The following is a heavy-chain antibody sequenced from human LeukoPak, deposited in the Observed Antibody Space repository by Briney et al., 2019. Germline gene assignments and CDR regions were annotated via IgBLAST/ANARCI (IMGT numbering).Heavy chain of an antibody. CDR1: GFTFSNFE. CDR3: ARGQGYESYYYMDV. J-gene: IGHJ6*03. V-gene: IGHV3-48*03. CDR2: ISSSGRTI. Sequence: PGGSLRLSCAASGFTFSNFEMNWVRQAPGKGLEWVSYISSSGRTIYYADSVKGRFTISRDNAKNSLYLQMSSLRPEDTAVFYCARGQGYESYYYMDVWGKGTTVSVSS. D-gene: IGHD2-2*01.